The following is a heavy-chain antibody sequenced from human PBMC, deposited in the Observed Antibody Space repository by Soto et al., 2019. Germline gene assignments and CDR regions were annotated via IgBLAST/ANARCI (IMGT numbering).Heavy chain of an antibody. CDR1: GGSVSSNSYS. J-gene: IGHJ4*02. V-gene: IGHV4-39*07. Sequence: PSETLSLTCTVSGGSVSSNSYSWGWVRQHPGKGLEWLGNIYSIDSTHYNPSLLSRVTISVDTSKNQFSLRLSSVTAADTAVYYCAKGFNYYGRGTLKLESWGLGTLVT. CDR3: AKGFNYYGRGTLKLES. D-gene: IGHD3-10*02. CDR2: IYSIDST.